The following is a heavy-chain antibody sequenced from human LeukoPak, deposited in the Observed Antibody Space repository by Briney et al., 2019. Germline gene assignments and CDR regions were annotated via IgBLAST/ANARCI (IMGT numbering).Heavy chain of an antibody. CDR2: ISSSGSTI. D-gene: IGHD6-13*01. Sequence: GGSLRLSCAASGFTFSSYEMNWVRQAPGKGLEWVSYISSSGSTIYYADSVKGRFTISRDNAKNSLYLQMNSLRAEDTAVYYCARDFGSSWEDYFDYWGQGTLVTVSS. V-gene: IGHV3-48*03. CDR3: ARDFGSSWEDYFDY. J-gene: IGHJ4*02. CDR1: GFTFSSYE.